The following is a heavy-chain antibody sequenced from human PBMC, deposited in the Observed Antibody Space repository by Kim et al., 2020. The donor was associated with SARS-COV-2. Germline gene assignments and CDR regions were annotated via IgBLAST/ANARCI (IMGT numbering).Heavy chain of an antibody. CDR3: ARDNGDYTWQRYYADGMD. CDR2: IYYTGST. CDR1: GGSLSRYL. D-gene: IGHD4-17*01. J-gene: IGHJ6*01. V-gene: IGHV4-34*11. Sequence: SETLSLTCAVYGGSLSRYLWSWIRQPPGKGLEWIGHIYYTGSTDYSPSLRSRVTMSVDTSKNQFSLNLSSVTAAETAVYFCARDNGDYTWQRYYADGMD.